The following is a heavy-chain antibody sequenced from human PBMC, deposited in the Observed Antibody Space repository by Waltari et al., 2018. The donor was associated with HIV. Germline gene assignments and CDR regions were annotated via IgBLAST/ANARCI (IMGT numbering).Heavy chain of an antibody. CDR2: ISSNGGST. D-gene: IGHD3-22*01. V-gene: IGHV3-64D*06. CDR3: VKSYYYDSSGYSFYYYGMDV. Sequence: EVQLVESGGGLVQPGGSLRLSCSASGFTFSSYAMHWVRQAPGKGLEYVSAISSNGGSTYYADSVKGRFTISRDNSKNTLYLQMSSLRAEDTAVYYCVKSYYYDSSGYSFYYYGMDVWGQGTTVTVSS. CDR1: GFTFSSYA. J-gene: IGHJ6*02.